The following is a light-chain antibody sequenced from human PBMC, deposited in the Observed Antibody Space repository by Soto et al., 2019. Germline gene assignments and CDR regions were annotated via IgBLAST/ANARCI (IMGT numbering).Light chain of an antibody. CDR3: QQRRNWPPIT. Sequence: EIVLTQSPSTLSLSPGGRATLSCRASETIRGLLAWYQQRPGQPPRLLIYDTSNRATGIPARFSGSGSGTDFTLTISSLEPEDFAVYYCQQRRNWPPITFGQGTRLEIK. V-gene: IGKV3-11*01. CDR1: ETIRGL. J-gene: IGKJ5*01. CDR2: DTS.